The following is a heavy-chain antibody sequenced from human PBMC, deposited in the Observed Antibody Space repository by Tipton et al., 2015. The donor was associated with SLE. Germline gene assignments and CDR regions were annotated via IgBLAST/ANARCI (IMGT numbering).Heavy chain of an antibody. CDR1: GYFISGGYY. V-gene: IGHV4-38-2*01. Sequence: TLSLTCAVSGYFISGGYYWGWIRQPPGKGLEYIASIHHSGITYHNSSLKSRATISVDTSKNQFSLRLGSVTAADTAIYYCARRPPTGPRSEAFDIWGQGTMVTVSS. J-gene: IGHJ3*02. D-gene: IGHD3-10*01. CDR2: IHHSGIT. CDR3: ARRPPTGPRSEAFDI.